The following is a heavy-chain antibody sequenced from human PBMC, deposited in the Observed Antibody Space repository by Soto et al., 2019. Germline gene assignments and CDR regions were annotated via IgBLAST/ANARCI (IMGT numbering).Heavy chain of an antibody. CDR2: IGTAGDT. V-gene: IGHV3-13*01. CDR3: ARGPFCTISRCSPNAMDV. CDR1: GFRFSNYG. Sequence: GGSLRLSCAASGFRFSNYGMHWVRQPPGKXLEWVAVIGTAGDTYYPGSVKGRFTISRENAKSSLYLQMNSLRVGDTAVYYCARGPFCTISRCSPNAMDVPCPGLTVSLSS. J-gene: IGHJ6*02. D-gene: IGHD2-2*01.